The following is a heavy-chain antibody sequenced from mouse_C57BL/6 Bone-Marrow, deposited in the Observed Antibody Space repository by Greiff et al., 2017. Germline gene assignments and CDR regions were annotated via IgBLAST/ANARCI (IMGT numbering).Heavy chain of an antibody. Sequence: EVKLVESGGGLVKPGGSLKLSCAASGFTFSDYGMHWVRQAPEKGLEWVAYISSGSSTIYYADTVKGRFTISRDNAKDTLFLQMTSLRSEDTAMYYCARSGYYSSSYWYFDVWGTGTTVTVSS. CDR3: ARSGYYSSSYWYFDV. CDR2: ISSGSSTI. CDR1: GFTFSDYG. D-gene: IGHD1-1*01. V-gene: IGHV5-17*01. J-gene: IGHJ1*03.